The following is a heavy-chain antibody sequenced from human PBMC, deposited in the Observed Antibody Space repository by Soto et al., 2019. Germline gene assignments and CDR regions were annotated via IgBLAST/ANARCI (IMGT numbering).Heavy chain of an antibody. CDR3: ASGIQLWLRRINNGDSV. D-gene: IGHD5-18*01. CDR2: IIPMFGTA. Sequence: QVQLVQSGAEVKKPESSVKVSCKAPGGTFSTYAISWVRQAPGQGLEWMGGIIPMFGTANYAQRFQDRVTITADESTNTVYMALSSLRSEDTAVYFCASGIQLWLRRINNGDSVWGQGTLVTVSS. CDR1: GGTFSTYA. J-gene: IGHJ4*02. V-gene: IGHV1-69*12.